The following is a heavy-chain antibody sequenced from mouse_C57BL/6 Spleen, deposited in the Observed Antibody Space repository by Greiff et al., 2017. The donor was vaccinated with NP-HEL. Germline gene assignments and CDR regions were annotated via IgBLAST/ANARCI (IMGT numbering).Heavy chain of an antibody. CDR3: ARGGLYYGSSPYWYFDV. V-gene: IGHV1-9*01. Sequence: VKLQQSGAELMKPGASVKLSCKATGYTFTGYWIEWVKQRPGHGLEWIGEILPGSGSTNYNEKFKGKATFTADTSSNTAYMQLSSLTTEDSAIYYCARGGLYYGSSPYWYFDVWGTGTTVTGSS. CDR1: GYTFTGYW. D-gene: IGHD1-1*01. CDR2: ILPGSGST. J-gene: IGHJ1*03.